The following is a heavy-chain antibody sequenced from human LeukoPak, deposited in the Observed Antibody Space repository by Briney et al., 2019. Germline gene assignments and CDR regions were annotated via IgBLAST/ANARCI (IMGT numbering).Heavy chain of an antibody. J-gene: IGHJ4*02. V-gene: IGHV4-30-4*08. Sequence: SQTLSLTCTVSGGSISSGDYYWSWIRQPPGKVLEWIGYIYYSGSTYYNPSLKSRVTISVDTSKNQFSLKLSSVTAADTAVYYCARDVKSDSSGYSDYWGQGTLVTVSS. CDR2: IYYSGST. CDR3: ARDVKSDSSGYSDY. D-gene: IGHD3-22*01. CDR1: GGSISSGDYY.